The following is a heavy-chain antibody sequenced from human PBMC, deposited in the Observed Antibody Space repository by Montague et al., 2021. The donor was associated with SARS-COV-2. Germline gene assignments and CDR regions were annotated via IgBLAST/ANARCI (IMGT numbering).Heavy chain of an antibody. Sequence: SETLSLTCTVSAGSISSHYWSWIRQPPGKALEWIGYVYYTGSTKYNPSLKSRVTMSVDTPKNRFSLSLRSLTAADTAVYYCARAQNARFIANRVNYFDIWGLGTLVTVSS. CDR3: ARAQNARFIANRVNYFDI. CDR2: VYYTGST. D-gene: IGHD2-15*01. CDR1: AGSISSHY. V-gene: IGHV4-59*11. J-gene: IGHJ4*02.